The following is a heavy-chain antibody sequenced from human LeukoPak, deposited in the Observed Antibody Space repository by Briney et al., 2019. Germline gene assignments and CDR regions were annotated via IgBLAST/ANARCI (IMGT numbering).Heavy chain of an antibody. Sequence: GGSLRLSCAASGFTFSSYWMHWVRQAPGKGLEWVSSIISSRSGSFIYYADSVKGRFTISRDNAKNSLYLQMNSVRAEDTAVYYCARDFDRYGDFHLFDFWGQGTLVTVSS. CDR2: IISSRSGSFI. CDR1: GFTFSSYW. CDR3: ARDFDRYGDFHLFDF. J-gene: IGHJ4*02. V-gene: IGHV3-21*01. D-gene: IGHD4-17*01.